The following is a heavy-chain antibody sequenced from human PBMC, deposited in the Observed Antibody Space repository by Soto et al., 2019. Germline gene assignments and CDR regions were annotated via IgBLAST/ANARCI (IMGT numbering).Heavy chain of an antibody. CDR2: ISSSSSYT. J-gene: IGHJ3*02. CDR1: GFTFSDYY. V-gene: IGHV3-11*06. D-gene: IGHD5-18*01. CDR3: ARAERGYSYNVHAFDI. Sequence: PGVSLRLSCAASGFTFSDYYMSWIRQAPGKGLEWVSYISSSSSYTTYADSVKGRFTISRDNAKNSLYLQMNSLRAEDTAVYYCARAERGYSYNVHAFDIWGQGTMVTVSS.